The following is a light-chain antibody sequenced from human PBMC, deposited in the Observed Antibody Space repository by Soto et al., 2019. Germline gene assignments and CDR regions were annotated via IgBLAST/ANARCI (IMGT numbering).Light chain of an antibody. Sequence: IVLTQSPATLYLSPGDRATLSCRASQSVDWYVAWYQQKPGQAPRLLIYDALKRATGTPDRLSGSGSGTDFTLTISRLEPEDFAVYYCQQRSNWPPITFGPGTKVDSK. CDR2: DAL. J-gene: IGKJ3*01. CDR3: QQRSNWPPIT. V-gene: IGKV3-11*01. CDR1: QSVDWY.